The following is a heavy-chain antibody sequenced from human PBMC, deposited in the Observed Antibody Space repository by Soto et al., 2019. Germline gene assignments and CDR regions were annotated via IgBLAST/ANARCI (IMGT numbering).Heavy chain of an antibody. Sequence: EVQLLESGGGLVQPGGSLRLSCAASGFTFSNYAMGWVRQAPGKGLEWVSTIRGSGDVTYYAGSVKGRFTISKDTSKNTRYLQMSSLRAEDTAIYYCAKDRSVTPHYFDYWGQGTLVTVSS. CDR1: GFTFSNYA. CDR3: AKDRSVTPHYFDY. D-gene: IGHD4-17*01. J-gene: IGHJ4*02. V-gene: IGHV3-23*01. CDR2: IRGSGDVT.